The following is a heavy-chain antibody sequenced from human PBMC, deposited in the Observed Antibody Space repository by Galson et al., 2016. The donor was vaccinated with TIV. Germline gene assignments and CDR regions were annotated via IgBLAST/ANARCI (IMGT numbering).Heavy chain of an antibody. J-gene: IGHJ4*02. CDR3: ARWPSRDYYYDTSGYYVFDY. CDR2: MSHSGST. CDR1: SGSISSSNW. V-gene: IGHV4-4*02. Sequence: SESLSLTCAVSSGSISSSNWWSWVRQPPGKGLEWIGEMSHSGSTNYNPSLKSRVTISVDKSKNQFSLRLSSVTAADTAVYYCARWPSRDYYYDTSGYYVFDYWGQGIPVTVSS. D-gene: IGHD3-22*01.